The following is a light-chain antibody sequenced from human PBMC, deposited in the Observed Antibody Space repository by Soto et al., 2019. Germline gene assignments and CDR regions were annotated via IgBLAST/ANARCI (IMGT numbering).Light chain of an antibody. V-gene: IGKV1-13*02. CDR3: QQFNSYPPLLT. CDR2: DAS. J-gene: IGKJ4*01. CDR1: QGISSA. Sequence: AIQLTQSPSSLSASVGDRVTITCRASQGISSALAWYQQKPGKAPKLLIYDASSLESGVPSRFSGSGSGTDFTLTISSLHPEDFATYYCQQFNSYPPLLTFGGGTKVEIK.